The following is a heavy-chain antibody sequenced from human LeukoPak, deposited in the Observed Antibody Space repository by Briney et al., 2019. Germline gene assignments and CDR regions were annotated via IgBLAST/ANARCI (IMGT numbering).Heavy chain of an antibody. CDR3: ARAQDHDYGDYANYFVVYGMDV. J-gene: IGHJ6*02. CDR1: GYTFTSYD. D-gene: IGHD4-17*01. Sequence: ASVRVSCKASGYTFTSYDFNWVRQATGQRPEWMGWMSPNSGDTGYAQKFQDRVTMTRNTSISTAYMELSSLRSDDTAVYYCARAQDHDYGDYANYFVVYGMDVWGQGTTVTVSS. CDR2: MSPNSGDT. V-gene: IGHV1-8*01.